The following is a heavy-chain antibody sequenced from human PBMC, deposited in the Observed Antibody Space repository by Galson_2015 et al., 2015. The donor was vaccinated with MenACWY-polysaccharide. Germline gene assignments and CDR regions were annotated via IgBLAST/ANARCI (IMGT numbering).Heavy chain of an antibody. D-gene: IGHD5-24*01. J-gene: IGHJ4*01. CDR3: ARDRGRHSHGPPYYFDF. CDR1: GDSVSSNPAS. V-gene: IGHV6-1*01. Sequence: CAISGDSVSSNPASWNWIRQSPSRGLEWLGRTYYRSQWYTDYAVSVKSRIAINADASRNQFSLQLNSVTPDDTAVYYCARDRGRHSHGPPYYFDFWG. CDR2: TYYRSQWYT.